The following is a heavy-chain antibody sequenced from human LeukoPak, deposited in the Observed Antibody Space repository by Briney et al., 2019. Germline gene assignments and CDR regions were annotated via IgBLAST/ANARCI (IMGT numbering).Heavy chain of an antibody. CDR3: ARLDGYNLGWFDP. D-gene: IGHD5-24*01. Sequence: SETLSLTCAVYGEPSIGYYWAWIRQPPGKGLEWIGEINDSGSTDFNSGTTNYNPSLKSRVTMSVDTSNKQFSLKLRSVTAADTAVYYCARLDGYNLGWFDPWGQGTLVTVSS. CDR2: INDSGST. V-gene: IGHV4-34*01. J-gene: IGHJ5*02. CDR1: GEPSIGYY.